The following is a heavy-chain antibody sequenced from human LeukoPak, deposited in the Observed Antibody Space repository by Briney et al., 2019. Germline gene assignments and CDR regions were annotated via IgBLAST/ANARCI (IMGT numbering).Heavy chain of an antibody. Sequence: GGSLRLSCAASGFTFDDYAMHWVRQAPGKGLEWVSGISWNSGSIGYADSVKGRFTISRDNAKNSLYLQMNSLRAEDTALYYCAESVRGSGWDSDYWGQGTLVTVSS. V-gene: IGHV3-9*01. CDR2: ISWNSGSI. D-gene: IGHD6-19*01. CDR3: AESVRGSGWDSDY. CDR1: GFTFDDYA. J-gene: IGHJ4*02.